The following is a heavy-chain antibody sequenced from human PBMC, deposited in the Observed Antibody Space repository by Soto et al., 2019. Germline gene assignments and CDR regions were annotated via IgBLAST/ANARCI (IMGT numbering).Heavy chain of an antibody. V-gene: IGHV4-59*01. J-gene: IGHJ5*02. CDR2: IYYSGST. Sequence: PSETLCLTCTVSGGSISSYYWSWIRQPPGKGLEWIGYIYYSGSTNYNPSLKSRVTISVDTSKNQFSLKLSSVTAADTAVYYCARDLGAMVRGVMGWFDPWGQGTLVTVSS. D-gene: IGHD3-10*01. CDR3: ARDLGAMVRGVMGWFDP. CDR1: GGSISSYY.